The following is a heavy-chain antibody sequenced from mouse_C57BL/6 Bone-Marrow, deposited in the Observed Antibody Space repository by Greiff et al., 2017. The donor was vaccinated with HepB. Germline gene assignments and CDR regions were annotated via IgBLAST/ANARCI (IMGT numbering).Heavy chain of an antibody. D-gene: IGHD3-2*02. Sequence: QVQLKQPGAELVMPGASVKLSCKASGYTFTSYWMHWVKQRPGQGLEWIGEIDPSDSYTNYNQKFKGKSTLTVDKSSSTAYMQLSSLTSEDSAVYYCARRGAQVPWFAYWGQGTLVTVSA. CDR3: ARRGAQVPWFAY. V-gene: IGHV1-69*01. J-gene: IGHJ3*01. CDR2: IDPSDSYT. CDR1: GYTFTSYW.